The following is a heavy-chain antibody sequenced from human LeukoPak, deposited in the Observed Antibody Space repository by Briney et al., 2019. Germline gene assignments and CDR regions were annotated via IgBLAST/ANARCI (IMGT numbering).Heavy chain of an antibody. CDR1: GYTFTANY. V-gene: IGHV1-2*02. D-gene: IGHD3-16*01. Sequence: ASVKVSCKASGYTFTANYMHWVRQAPGQGLEYMGWINSNSGGANYAQKFHGRVTMTRHTSISTVYMELSGLTSDDTAVYYCARDLGGNALDIWGQGTVVTVSS. CDR3: ARDLGGNALDI. J-gene: IGHJ3*02. CDR2: INSNSGGA.